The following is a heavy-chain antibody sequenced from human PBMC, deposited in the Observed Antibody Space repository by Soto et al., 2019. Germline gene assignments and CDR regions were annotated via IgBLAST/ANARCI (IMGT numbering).Heavy chain of an antibody. CDR2: IYNSGTT. J-gene: IGHJ5*02. Sequence: QVQLQESGPGLVKPSETLSLTCTVSGGSITRGGYYWSWIRQHPGKGLEWIGYIYNSGTTYYNPSLKSRVTISVDPSKNQFSLKLTSVTAADTAVYYCTRDPAPWGQGTLVTVSS. CDR1: GGSITRGGYY. V-gene: IGHV4-31*03. CDR3: TRDPAP.